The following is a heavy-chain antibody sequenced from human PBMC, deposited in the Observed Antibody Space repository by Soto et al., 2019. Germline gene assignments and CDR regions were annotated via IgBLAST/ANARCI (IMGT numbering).Heavy chain of an antibody. CDR3: ARYSNNWFQTEGMDV. D-gene: IGHD6-13*01. V-gene: IGHV4-4*07. CDR1: VDSITTYY. Sequence: SETLSLTCTVSVDSITTYYWSWIRQPAGKGLEWIGRIDTSGNTNYNPSLKSRVTMSVDTSKKQFPLKLTSVTAADTAVYYCARYSNNWFQTEGMDVWGQGTTVTVSS. CDR2: IDTSGNT. J-gene: IGHJ6*02.